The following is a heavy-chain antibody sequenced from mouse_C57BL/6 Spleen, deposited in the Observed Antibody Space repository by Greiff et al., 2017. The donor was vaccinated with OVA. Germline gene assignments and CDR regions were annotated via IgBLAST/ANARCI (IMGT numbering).Heavy chain of an antibody. J-gene: IGHJ4*01. CDR1: GFTFSDYG. CDR3: ASMSTTYAMDY. CDR2: ISSGSSTI. V-gene: IGHV5-17*01. Sequence: DVKLVESGGGLVKPGGSLKLSCAASGFTFSDYGMHWVRQAPEKGLEWVAYISSGSSTIYYADTVKGRFTISRDNAKNTLFLQMTSRRSEDTAMYYCASMSTTYAMDYWGQGTSVTVSS. D-gene: IGHD2-4*01.